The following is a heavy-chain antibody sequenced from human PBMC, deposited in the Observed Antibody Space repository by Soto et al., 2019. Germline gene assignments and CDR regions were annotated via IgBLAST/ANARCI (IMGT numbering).Heavy chain of an antibody. Sequence: LRLSCSASVFTFSSYAMSWFRQAPGKGLEWVSAISGSGGSTYYADSVKGRFTISRDNSKNTLYLQMNSLRAEDTAVYYCAKRTGYDILTGYYRPYYYYGMDVWGQGTTVTVSS. J-gene: IGHJ6*02. CDR2: ISGSGGST. D-gene: IGHD3-9*01. CDR1: VFTFSSYA. CDR3: AKRTGYDILTGYYRPYYYYGMDV. V-gene: IGHV3-23*01.